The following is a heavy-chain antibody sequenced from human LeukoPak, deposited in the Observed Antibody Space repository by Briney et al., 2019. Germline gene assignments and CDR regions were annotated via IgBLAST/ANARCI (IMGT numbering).Heavy chain of an antibody. J-gene: IGHJ4*02. CDR1: GGSISSGGYY. CDR2: IYYSGST. Sequence: SQTLSLTCTVSGGSISSGGYYWSWIRQHPGKGLEWIGYIYYSGSTYYNPSLKSRVAISVDTSKNQFSLKLSSVTAAGTAVYYCARDQDTAMVGLDYWGPGTLVTVSS. CDR3: ARDQDTAMVGLDY. D-gene: IGHD5-18*01. V-gene: IGHV4-31*03.